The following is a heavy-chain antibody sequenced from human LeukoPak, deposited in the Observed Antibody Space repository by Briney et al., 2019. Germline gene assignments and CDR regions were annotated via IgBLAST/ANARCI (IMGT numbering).Heavy chain of an antibody. J-gene: IGHJ4*02. D-gene: IGHD3-9*01. Sequence: GGSLRLSCAASSFSFRTDNMNWVRQAPGKGLEWLSYISATGSAIYYGDSVKGRFTISRDNAKKSLYLQMNSLRAEDTAVYYCARVRYFDWLGPFDYWGQGNLVTVSS. CDR2: ISATGSAI. CDR3: ARVRYFDWLGPFDY. CDR1: SFSFRTDN. V-gene: IGHV3-48*03.